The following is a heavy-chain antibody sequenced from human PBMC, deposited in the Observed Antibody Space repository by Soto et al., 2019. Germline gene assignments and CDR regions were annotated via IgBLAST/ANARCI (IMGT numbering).Heavy chain of an antibody. CDR1: GYIFTSYD. Sequence: QVQLVQSGAEVKKPGASVKVSCKTSGYIFTSYDINWVRQATGQGLEWMGWMNPNSGNTGYAQNCQGRVTMTRNTSISTAYMELSSLRSEDTAVYYCARGTFPAYYYRSGSYYFFDYWGRGTLVTVSS. CDR3: ARGTFPAYYYRSGSYYFFDY. D-gene: IGHD3-10*01. CDR2: MNPNSGNT. V-gene: IGHV1-8*01. J-gene: IGHJ4*02.